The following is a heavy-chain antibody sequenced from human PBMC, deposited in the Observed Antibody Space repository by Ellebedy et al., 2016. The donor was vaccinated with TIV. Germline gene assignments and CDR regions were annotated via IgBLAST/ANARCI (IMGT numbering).Heavy chain of an antibody. D-gene: IGHD6-13*01. J-gene: IGHJ2*01. V-gene: IGHV3-11*01. CDR3: ARDRGYSNTEATYWYFDL. Sequence: GESLKISCAASGFTFSDYYMSWIRPAPGKRLECVLYISSRGSTIYYADFVKGRFTISRDNAKNSLYLQMNSLRAEDAAMYYCARDRGYSNTEATYWYFDLWGRGTLVTVSS. CDR1: GFTFSDYY. CDR2: ISSRGSTI.